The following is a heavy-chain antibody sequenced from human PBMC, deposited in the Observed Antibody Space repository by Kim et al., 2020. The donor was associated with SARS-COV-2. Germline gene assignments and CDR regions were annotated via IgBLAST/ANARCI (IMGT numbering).Heavy chain of an antibody. CDR3: AKDQGSGSYYNALDI. Sequence: GGSLRLSCAASGFTFSSYGMHWVRQAPGKGLEWVAVIWYDGSNKYYADSVKGRFTISRDNSKNTLYLQMNSLRAEDTAVYYCAKDQGSGSYYNALDIWGQGTMVTVSS. CDR1: GFTFSSYG. V-gene: IGHV3-33*06. D-gene: IGHD3-10*01. J-gene: IGHJ3*02. CDR2: IWYDGSNK.